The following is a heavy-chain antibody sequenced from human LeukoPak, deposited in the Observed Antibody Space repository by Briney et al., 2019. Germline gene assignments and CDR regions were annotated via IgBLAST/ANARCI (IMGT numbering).Heavy chain of an antibody. J-gene: IGHJ3*02. CDR2: IYYTGDT. D-gene: IGHD3-22*01. CDR3: ARILYYDSRGRDAFDI. CDR1: GGFINGYY. V-gene: IGHV4-59*08. Sequence: SETLSLTCTVSGGFINGYYWSWIRQPPGKGLEWIGFIYYTGDTNYNPSLKGRVTMSLATSKSQVSLKLSSVTAADTALYFCARILYYDSRGRDAFDIWGQGTMVVVSS.